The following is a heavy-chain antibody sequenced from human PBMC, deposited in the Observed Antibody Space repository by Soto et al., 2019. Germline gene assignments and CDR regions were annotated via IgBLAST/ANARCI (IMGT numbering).Heavy chain of an antibody. CDR2: ISSSSSYI. CDR3: ASLGDILTGYYTPFDY. D-gene: IGHD3-9*01. J-gene: IGHJ4*02. CDR1: GFTFSSYS. Sequence: GGSLRLSCAASGFTFSSYSMNWVRQAPGKGLEWVSSISSSSSYIYYADSVKGRFTISRDNAKNSLYLQMNSLRAEDTAVYYCASLGDILTGYYTPFDYWGQGTLVTVSS. V-gene: IGHV3-21*01.